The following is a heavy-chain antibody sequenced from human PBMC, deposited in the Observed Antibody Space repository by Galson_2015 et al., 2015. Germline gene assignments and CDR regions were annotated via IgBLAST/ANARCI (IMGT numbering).Heavy chain of an antibody. Sequence: SLRLSCAASGFTFSSYGMHWVRQAPGKGLEWVAVISYDGSNKYYADSVKGRFTISRDNSKNTLYLQMNSLRAEDTAVYYCAKARGKQQLVTMWEDYWGQGTLVTVSS. CDR2: ISYDGSNK. J-gene: IGHJ4*02. D-gene: IGHD6-13*01. CDR3: AKARGKQQLVTMWEDY. CDR1: GFTFSSYG. V-gene: IGHV3-30*18.